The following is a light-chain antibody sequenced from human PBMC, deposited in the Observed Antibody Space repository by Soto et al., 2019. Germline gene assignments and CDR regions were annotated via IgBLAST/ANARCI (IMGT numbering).Light chain of an antibody. V-gene: IGKV1-5*01. J-gene: IGKJ5*01. Sequence: DIRLTQSPSTLSASVGDRVTITCRASQSIHNWLAWYQQRPGKAPNLLIFDASGLQSGVPSRFSGSASGTAFTLTISSLQPDDSATYYCQRYETYPITFGQGTRLEI. CDR3: QRYETYPIT. CDR1: QSIHNW. CDR2: DAS.